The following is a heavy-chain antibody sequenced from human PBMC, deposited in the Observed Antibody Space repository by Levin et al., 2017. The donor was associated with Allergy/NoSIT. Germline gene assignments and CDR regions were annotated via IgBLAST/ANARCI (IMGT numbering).Heavy chain of an antibody. V-gene: IGHV3-30*18. CDR2: ISYDGSHK. Sequence: PGGSLRLSCAASGLTFINYGMHWVRQAPGKGLEWVAVISYDGSHKFYADSVKGRFTISRDNSKNTLYLQMNSLRAEDTAVYYCAKHWREYYYDSSGYYSGYFDYWGQGTLVTVSS. J-gene: IGHJ4*02. CDR3: AKHWREYYYDSSGYYSGYFDY. CDR1: GLTFINYG. D-gene: IGHD3-22*01.